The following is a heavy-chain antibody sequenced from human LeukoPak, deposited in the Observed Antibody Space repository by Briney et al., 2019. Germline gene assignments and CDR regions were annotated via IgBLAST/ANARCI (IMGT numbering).Heavy chain of an antibody. Sequence: PGGSLRLSCAASGFIVNNYAMSWVRQALGKGLEWVSAISESGGETYHADSVKGRFTISRDTSKSTLYLQLNSLRAEDTAIYYCAKGIDSTGYYPFDYWGQGTLVTVSS. J-gene: IGHJ4*02. CDR2: ISESGGET. V-gene: IGHV3-23*01. CDR1: GFIVNNYA. CDR3: AKGIDSTGYYPFDY. D-gene: IGHD3-22*01.